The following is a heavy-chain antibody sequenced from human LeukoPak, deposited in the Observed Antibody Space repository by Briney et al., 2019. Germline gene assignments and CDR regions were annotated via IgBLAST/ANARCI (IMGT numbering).Heavy chain of an antibody. J-gene: IGHJ6*02. CDR3: ARGKGITIFGASYYYYGMDV. Sequence: SETLSLTCAVYGGSFSGYYWSWIRQPPGKGLEWLGEINHSGSTNYNPSLKSRVTISVDTSKNQFSLKLSSVTAADTAVYYCARGKGITIFGASYYYYGMDVWGQGTTVTVSS. CDR2: INHSGST. V-gene: IGHV4-34*01. D-gene: IGHD3-3*01. CDR1: GGSFSGYY.